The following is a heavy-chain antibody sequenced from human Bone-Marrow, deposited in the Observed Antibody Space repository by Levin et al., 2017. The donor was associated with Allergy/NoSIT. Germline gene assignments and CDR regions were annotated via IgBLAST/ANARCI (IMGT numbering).Heavy chain of an antibody. J-gene: IGHJ4*02. CDR2: ISAYNGNT. D-gene: IGHD2-8*01. CDR3: ARTVVLMVYAISVRVFDY. V-gene: IGHV1-18*01. CDR1: GYTFTSYG. Sequence: ASVKVSCKASGYTFTSYGISWVRQAPGQGLEWMGWISAYNGNTNYAQKLQGRVTMTTDTSTSTAYMELRSLRSDDTAVYYCARTVVLMVYAISVRVFDYWGQGTLVTVSS.